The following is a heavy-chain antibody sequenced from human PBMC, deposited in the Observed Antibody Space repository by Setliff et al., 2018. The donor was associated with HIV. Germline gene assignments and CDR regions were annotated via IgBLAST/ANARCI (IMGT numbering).Heavy chain of an antibody. CDR2: VKQDGTET. D-gene: IGHD1-26*01. CDR3: ARWFSGGYERVFDY. Sequence: HPGGSLRLSCTASGFRFRSYWMSWVRQAPGKGLESVANVKQDGTETLYVDSVKGRFTISRDNANNLVYLQMNSLRVEDTAVYFCARWFSGGYERVFDYWGQGMLVTVSS. V-gene: IGHV3-7*01. J-gene: IGHJ4*02. CDR1: GFRFRSYW.